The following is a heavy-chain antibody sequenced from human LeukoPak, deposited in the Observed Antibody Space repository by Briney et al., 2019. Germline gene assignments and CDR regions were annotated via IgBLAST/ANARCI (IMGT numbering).Heavy chain of an antibody. V-gene: IGHV1-2*02. Sequence: GASVKVSCKASGYIFTGYYVHWVRQAPGQGLEWMGWINPNSGDTNYAQKFQGRVTLTRDMFISTAYMDLSRLRSDDTAVYYCARGPSTYSFDYWGQGTLVTVSS. CDR1: GYIFTGYY. J-gene: IGHJ4*02. CDR3: ARGPSTYSFDY. CDR2: INPNSGDT. D-gene: IGHD2-2*01.